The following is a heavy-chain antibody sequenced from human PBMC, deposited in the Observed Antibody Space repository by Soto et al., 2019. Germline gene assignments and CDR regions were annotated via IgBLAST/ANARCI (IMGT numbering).Heavy chain of an antibody. Sequence: GGSLRLSCAASGFTFSGSAMHWVRQASGKGLEWIGRIRSKANSYATAYAASVKGRFTISRDDSKNTAYLQMNSLKTEDTVVYYCTGNRYCSGGSCYYYYYGMDVWGQGTTVTVSS. CDR2: IRSKANSYAT. V-gene: IGHV3-73*01. CDR1: GFTFSGSA. D-gene: IGHD2-15*01. CDR3: TGNRYCSGGSCYYYYYGMDV. J-gene: IGHJ6*02.